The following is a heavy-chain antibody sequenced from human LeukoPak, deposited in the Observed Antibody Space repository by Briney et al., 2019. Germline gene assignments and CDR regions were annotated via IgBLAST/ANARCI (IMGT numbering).Heavy chain of an antibody. CDR2: VNPNSGVT. Sequence: DSVKVSCKASGYTFTDFYIHWVRQAPGQGLEWMGWVNPNSGVTKYAQKFQGRVTMTREMSSITTYMELSMLRSDDTAVYYCARGVLAGLDFRGLPFYNCFDPWGRGTLVTVSS. V-gene: IGHV1-2*02. D-gene: IGHD2-2*03. CDR3: ARGVLAGLDFRGLPFYNCFDP. J-gene: IGHJ5*02. CDR1: GYTFTDFY.